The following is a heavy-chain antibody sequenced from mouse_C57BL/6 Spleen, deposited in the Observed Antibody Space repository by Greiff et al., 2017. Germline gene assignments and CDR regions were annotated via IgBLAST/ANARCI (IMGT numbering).Heavy chain of an antibody. D-gene: IGHD1-1*01. Sequence: QVQLQQPGAELVKPGASVKLSCKASGYTFTSYWMHWVKQRPGQGLEWIGMIHPNSGSTNYNEKFKSKATLTVDKSSSTAYMQLSSLTSEDSAVYYCARWPNYYGSSDEGYFDVWGTGTTVTVSS. CDR1: GYTFTSYW. V-gene: IGHV1-64*01. CDR2: IHPNSGST. J-gene: IGHJ1*03. CDR3: ARWPNYYGSSDEGYFDV.